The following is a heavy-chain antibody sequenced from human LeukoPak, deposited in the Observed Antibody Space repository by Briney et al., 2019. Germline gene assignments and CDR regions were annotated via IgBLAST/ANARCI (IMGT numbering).Heavy chain of an antibody. D-gene: IGHD3-22*01. J-gene: IGHJ3*02. CDR3: ARWDYYDSRTFDI. Sequence: ASVKVSFKASGYTFTSYGISWVRQAPGQGLEWMGWISIYNGKINYAQKFQGRVTMTTDTSTSTAYMELRSLRSDDTAVYYCARWDYYDSRTFDIWGQGTMVTVS. CDR2: ISIYNGKI. V-gene: IGHV1-18*01. CDR1: GYTFTSYG.